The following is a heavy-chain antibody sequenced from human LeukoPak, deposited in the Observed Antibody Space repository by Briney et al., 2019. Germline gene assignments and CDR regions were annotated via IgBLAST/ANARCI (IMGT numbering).Heavy chain of an antibody. V-gene: IGHV1-18*01. CDR2: ISAYNGNT. CDR1: GYTFTSYG. D-gene: IGHD6-19*01. CDR3: ARESSSGWYGGYFDY. Sequence: ASVKVSCKASGYTFTSYGISWVRQAPGQGLEWMGWISAYNGNTNYAQKLQGRVTMTTDTSTSTAYMELGSLRSDDTAVYYCARESSSGWYGGYFDYWGQGTLVTVSS. J-gene: IGHJ4*02.